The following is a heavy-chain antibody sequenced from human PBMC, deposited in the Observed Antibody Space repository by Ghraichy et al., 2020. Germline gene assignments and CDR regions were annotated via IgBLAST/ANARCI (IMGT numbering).Heavy chain of an antibody. CDR3: ARAQSPPEWIQLYPIDAFDI. CDR2: ISSSSSYI. J-gene: IGHJ3*02. CDR1: GFTFSSYS. D-gene: IGHD5-18*01. V-gene: IGHV3-21*01. Sequence: GGSLRLSCAASGFTFSSYSMNWVRQAPGKGLEWVSSISSSSSYIYYADSVKGRFTISRDNAKNSLYLQMNSLRAEDTAVYYCARAQSPPEWIQLYPIDAFDIWGQGTMVTVSS.